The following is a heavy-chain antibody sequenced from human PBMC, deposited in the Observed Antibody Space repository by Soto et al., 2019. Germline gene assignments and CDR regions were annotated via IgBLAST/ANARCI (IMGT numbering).Heavy chain of an antibody. CDR3: AKMIGVNWFDP. CDR1: GFNVSSNY. CDR2: IYTGGGT. D-gene: IGHD3-22*01. J-gene: IGHJ5*02. V-gene: IGHV3-53*04. Sequence: EVQVVESGGGLVQPGGSLRLSCAASGFNVSSNYMSWVRQAPGKGLEWVSIIYTGGGTYYADSVKGRFTISKHNSNNTVYLQMNSLSAEDTAVYYCAKMIGVNWFDPWGQGAHVTVSS.